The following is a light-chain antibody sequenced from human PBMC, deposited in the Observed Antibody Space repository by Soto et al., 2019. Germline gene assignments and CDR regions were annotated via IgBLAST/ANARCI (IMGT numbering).Light chain of an antibody. CDR1: QSVLFRSTNVNY. Sequence: DIVMTQSPDSLAVSLGERATINCKSSQSVLFRSTNVNYLAWYQRKPGQPPKLLIYWASTRESGVPDRFSGSGSGTDFTLTISSLQAEDVAVYYCQQYYSAPLTFGGGTRVEIK. CDR2: WAS. V-gene: IGKV4-1*01. J-gene: IGKJ4*01. CDR3: QQYYSAPLT.